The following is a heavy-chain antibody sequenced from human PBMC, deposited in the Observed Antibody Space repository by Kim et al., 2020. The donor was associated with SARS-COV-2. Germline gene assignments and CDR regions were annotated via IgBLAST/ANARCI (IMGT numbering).Heavy chain of an antibody. V-gene: IGHV4-59*01. CDR3: ARDVTGPGP. CDR2: GSA. J-gene: IGHJ5*02. D-gene: IGHD3-10*01. Sequence: GSANYDPSLKSRATISVDTSKNQFSLKLGSVTAADTAVYYCARDVTGPGPWGQGTLVTVSS.